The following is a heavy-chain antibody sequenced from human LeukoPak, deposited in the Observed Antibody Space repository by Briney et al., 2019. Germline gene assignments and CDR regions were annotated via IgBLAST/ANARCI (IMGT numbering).Heavy chain of an antibody. J-gene: IGHJ6*03. CDR2: IYYSGTN. CDR1: GGSISSSSYY. D-gene: IGHD1-1*01. Sequence: SETLSLTCTVSGGSISSSSYYWGWIRQPPGKGLEWSGTIYYSGTNYYNPSLKSRITISADTSKNHFSLKLSSVTAADTAVYYCARPGHSYYYMDVWGKGTTVTVSS. V-gene: IGHV4-39*02. CDR3: ARPGHSYYYMDV.